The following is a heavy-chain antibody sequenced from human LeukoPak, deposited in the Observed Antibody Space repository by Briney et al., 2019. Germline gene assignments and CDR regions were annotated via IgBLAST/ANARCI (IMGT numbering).Heavy chain of an antibody. CDR3: ARGQGNGPYYFDY. CDR1: GGSFSGYY. J-gene: IGHJ4*02. V-gene: IGHV4-34*01. D-gene: IGHD2-8*01. Sequence: SETLSLTCAVYGGSFSGYYWSWIRQPPGKGLEWIGEINHSGSTNYNPSLKSRVTISVDTSKTRFSLKLSSVTAADTAVYYCARGQGNGPYYFDYWGQGTLVTVSS. CDR2: INHSGST.